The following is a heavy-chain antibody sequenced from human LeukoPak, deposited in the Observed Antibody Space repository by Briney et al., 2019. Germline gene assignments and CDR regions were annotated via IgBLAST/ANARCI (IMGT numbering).Heavy chain of an antibody. J-gene: IGHJ6*02. V-gene: IGHV3-23*01. D-gene: IGHD2-15*01. CDR3: ARDLSGSGWWYNTGYYGMDV. Sequence: PGGSLRLSCAASGFTFSSYAMSWVRQAPGKGLEWVSAISGSGGSTYYADSVKGRFTISRDNAKNSLYLQMNSLRAEDTAVYYCARDLSGSGWWYNTGYYGMDVWGQGTTVTVSS. CDR2: ISGSGGST. CDR1: GFTFSSYA.